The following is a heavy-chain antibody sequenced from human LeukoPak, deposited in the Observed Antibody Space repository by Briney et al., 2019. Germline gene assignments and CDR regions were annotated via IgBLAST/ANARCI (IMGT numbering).Heavy chain of an antibody. CDR2: IYHSGST. CDR3: ARDRHSQDIVLMVYARDYYYGMDV. CDR1: GDSINSLDL. Sequence: SGTLSLTCTVSGDSINSLDLWSWVRQPPGKGLEWIGEIYHSGSTNYNPSLKSRVTISVDKSKNQFSLKLSSVTAANTAVYYCARDRHSQDIVLMVYARDYYYGMDVWGQGTTVTVSS. D-gene: IGHD2-8*01. J-gene: IGHJ6*02. V-gene: IGHV4-4*02.